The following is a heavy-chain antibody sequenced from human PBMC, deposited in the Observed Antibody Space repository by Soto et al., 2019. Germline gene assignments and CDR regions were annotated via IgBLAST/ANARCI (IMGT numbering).Heavy chain of an antibody. D-gene: IGHD2-2*01. Sequence: ASVKVSCKASGYTFTGYYMHWVRQAPGQGLEWMGWINPNSGGTNYAQKFQGWVTMTRDTSTSTAYMELRSLRSDDTAVYYCARFPLRYCSSTSCYHDAFDIWGQGTMVTVSS. CDR2: INPNSGGT. V-gene: IGHV1-2*04. CDR1: GYTFTGYY. CDR3: ARFPLRYCSSTSCYHDAFDI. J-gene: IGHJ3*02.